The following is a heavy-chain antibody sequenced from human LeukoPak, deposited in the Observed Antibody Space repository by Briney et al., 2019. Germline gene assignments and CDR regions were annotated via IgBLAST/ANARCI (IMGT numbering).Heavy chain of an antibody. CDR2: IYYSGST. CDR3: ARAYGDWYYFDY. J-gene: IGHJ4*02. CDR1: GGSISSYY. D-gene: IGHD4-17*01. V-gene: IGHV4-59*01. Sequence: SETLSLTCTVSGGSISSYYWSWIRQPPGKGLEWIGYIYYSGSTNYNPSLKSRVTISVDTSKNQFSLKLSSVTAADTAVYYCARAYGDWYYFDYWGQGTLVTVSS.